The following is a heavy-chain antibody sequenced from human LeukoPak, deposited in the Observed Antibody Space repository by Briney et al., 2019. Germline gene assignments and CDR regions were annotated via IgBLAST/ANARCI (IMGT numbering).Heavy chain of an antibody. CDR1: GGSFSGYY. CDR3: ARGPRGFWFDP. Sequence: SETLSLTCAVYGGSFSGYYWSWIRQPPGKGLEWIGEINHSGSTNYNPSLKSRVTISVDTSKNQFSLKLSSVTAADTAVYYCARGPRGFWFDPWGQGTLVTVSS. CDR2: INHSGST. J-gene: IGHJ5*02. V-gene: IGHV4-34*01. D-gene: IGHD3-10*01.